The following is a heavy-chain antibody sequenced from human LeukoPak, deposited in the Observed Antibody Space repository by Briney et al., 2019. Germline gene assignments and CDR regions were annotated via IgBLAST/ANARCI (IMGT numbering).Heavy chain of an antibody. CDR3: ARGRLDSSSWKLGDAFDI. D-gene: IGHD6-13*01. Sequence: PSQTLSLTCTVSGGSISSGSYYWSWIRQPAGKGLEWIGRIYTSGSTNYNPSLKSRVTISVDTSKNQFSLKLSSVTAADTAVYYCARGRLDSSSWKLGDAFDIWGQGTMVTVSS. J-gene: IGHJ3*02. CDR1: GGSISSGSYY. V-gene: IGHV4-61*02. CDR2: IYTSGST.